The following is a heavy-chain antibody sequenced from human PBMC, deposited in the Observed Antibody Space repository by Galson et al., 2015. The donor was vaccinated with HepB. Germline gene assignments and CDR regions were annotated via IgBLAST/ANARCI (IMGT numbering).Heavy chain of an antibody. CDR3: AGGPWRELRFDY. CDR2: ISAYNGNT. D-gene: IGHD1-26*01. V-gene: IGHV1-18*01. Sequence: SVKVSCKASGYTFTSYGISWVRQAPGQGLEWMGWISAYNGNTNYAQKLQGRVTMTTDTSTSTAYLELRSLRSDDTAVYYCAGGPWRELRFDYWGQGTLVTVSS. J-gene: IGHJ4*02. CDR1: GYTFTSYG.